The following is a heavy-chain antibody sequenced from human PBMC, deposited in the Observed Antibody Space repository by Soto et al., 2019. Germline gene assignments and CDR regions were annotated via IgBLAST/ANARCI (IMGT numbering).Heavy chain of an antibody. Sequence: ASVKVSCTASGYTFTSYAMHWVRQAPGQRLEWMGWINAGNGNTKYSQKFQGRVTITRDTSASTAYMELSSLRSEDTAVYYCARGEFLSYDDYWGQGPLVTVPS. CDR3: ARGEFLSYDDY. D-gene: IGHD3-16*01. V-gene: IGHV1-3*01. CDR1: GYTFTSYA. CDR2: INAGNGNT. J-gene: IGHJ4*02.